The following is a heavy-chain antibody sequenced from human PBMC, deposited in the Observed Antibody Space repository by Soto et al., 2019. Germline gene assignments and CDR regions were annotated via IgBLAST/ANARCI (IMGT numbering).Heavy chain of an antibody. D-gene: IGHD2-15*01. V-gene: IGHV1-18*01. Sequence: ASVKVSCKASGYTFTSYCISWVRQAPGQGLEWRGWISAYNANTNYAQTLQGRVTMTTDTSTSTAYMQLRSLRSDATAVHYCAREELLAETDYYYDGMDVWGQGTTVTVSS. CDR2: ISAYNANT. CDR3: AREELLAETDYYYDGMDV. J-gene: IGHJ6*02. CDR1: GYTFTSYC.